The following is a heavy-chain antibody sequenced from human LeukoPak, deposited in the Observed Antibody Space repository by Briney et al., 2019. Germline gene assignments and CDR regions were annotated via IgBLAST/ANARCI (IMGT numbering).Heavy chain of an antibody. CDR1: GFTFSSYA. V-gene: IGHV3-23*01. Sequence: GGSLRLSCAASGFTFSSYAMSWVRQAPGEGLEWVSAISGSGGSTYYADSVKGRFTISRDNSKNTLYLQMNSLRDEDTAVYYCAKESGGDYDGMDVWGQGTTVTVSS. D-gene: IGHD3-10*01. CDR3: AKESGGDYDGMDV. J-gene: IGHJ6*02. CDR2: ISGSGGST.